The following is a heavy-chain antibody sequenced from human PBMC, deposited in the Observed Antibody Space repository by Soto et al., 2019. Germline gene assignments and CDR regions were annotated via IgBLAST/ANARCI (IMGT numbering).Heavy chain of an antibody. Sequence: QVQLVQSGAEVKKPGASVKVSCKASGYTFTSYEINWVRQATGQGLEWMGWRNPNSGNTGYAQKFQGRVTMTMNTSISTSYMELSSLRSEDTAVYYCARERGASSPFDYWGQGPLVPVSS. D-gene: IGHD6-19*01. V-gene: IGHV1-8*01. J-gene: IGHJ4*02. CDR2: RNPNSGNT. CDR1: GYTFTSYE. CDR3: ARERGASSPFDY.